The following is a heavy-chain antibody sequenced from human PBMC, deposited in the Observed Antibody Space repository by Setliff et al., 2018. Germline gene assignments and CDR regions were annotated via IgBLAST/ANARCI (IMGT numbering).Heavy chain of an antibody. J-gene: IGHJ4*02. CDR2: IIPIFGTA. D-gene: IGHD6-19*01. V-gene: IGHV1-69*06. CDR3: ARDPWQWLTTFTSAEY. Sequence: SVKVSCKASGGTFSSYAISWVRQAPGQGLEWMGRIIPIFGTANYAQKFQGRVTITADKSTSTAYMELSSLRSEDTAVYYCARDPWQWLTTFTSAEYWGQGTLVTVSS. CDR1: GGTFSSYA.